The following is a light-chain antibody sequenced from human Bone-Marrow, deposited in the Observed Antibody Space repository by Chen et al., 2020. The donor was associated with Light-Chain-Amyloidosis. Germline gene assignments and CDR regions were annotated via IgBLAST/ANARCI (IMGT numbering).Light chain of an antibody. CDR2: DDS. Sequence: SYVLTQPSSVSVAPGQTSTIAWGGNNIGSTSVHWYQQTPGQAPLLVVSDDSARPSGIPERLSGSNSGNTATLTISRVEAGDEADYYCQVWDRSSDRPVFGGGTKLTVL. V-gene: IGLV3-21*02. CDR1: NIGSTS. J-gene: IGLJ3*02. CDR3: QVWDRSSDRPV.